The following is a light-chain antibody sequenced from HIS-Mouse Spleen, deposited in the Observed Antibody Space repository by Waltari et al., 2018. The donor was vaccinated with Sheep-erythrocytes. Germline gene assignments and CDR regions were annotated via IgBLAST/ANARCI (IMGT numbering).Light chain of an antibody. V-gene: IGLV2-11*01. J-gene: IGLJ3*02. Sequence: QSALTQPRSVSGSPGQSVTISCTGTSSDVGGYNYFPWYQQLPGKAPKLMIYDVSKRPSGVPDRFSGSKSGNTASLTISGLQAEDEADYYCCSYAGSYTFWVFGGGTKLTVL. CDR3: CSYAGSYTFWV. CDR2: DVS. CDR1: SSDVGGYNY.